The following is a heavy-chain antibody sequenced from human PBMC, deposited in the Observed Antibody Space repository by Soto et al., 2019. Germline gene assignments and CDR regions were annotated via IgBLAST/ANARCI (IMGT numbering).Heavy chain of an antibody. CDR3: AMAYGDRPEHFKR. J-gene: IGHJ1*01. CDR2: ISPLKGRT. D-gene: IGHD4-17*01. V-gene: IGHV1-18*04. CDR1: GYTFTSYG. Sequence: QVQLLQSGPDLKRPGASMKVSCKASGYTFTSYGITWVRQAPGQGLEWMAWISPLKGRTQYSQKAQGRVTLSTDTSSNTAYMEMTTMRVDDTAVYYCAMAYGDRPEHFKRWGQGALVTVS.